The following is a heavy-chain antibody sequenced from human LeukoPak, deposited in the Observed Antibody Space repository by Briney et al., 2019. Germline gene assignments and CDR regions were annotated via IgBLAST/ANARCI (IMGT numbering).Heavy chain of an antibody. D-gene: IGHD2-2*01. CDR3: AKFAHCSGSTCYGVDY. Sequence: GGSLRLSCAASGFNFNYFYMNWVRQAPGRGLEWVSSITSSSSDIFYAVSVKGRFTISRDNAKNSLYLQMNSLRAEDTAVYFCAKFAHCSGSTCYGVDYWGQGIPVTVSS. J-gene: IGHJ4*02. CDR1: GFNFNYFY. V-gene: IGHV3-21*01. CDR2: ITSSSSDI.